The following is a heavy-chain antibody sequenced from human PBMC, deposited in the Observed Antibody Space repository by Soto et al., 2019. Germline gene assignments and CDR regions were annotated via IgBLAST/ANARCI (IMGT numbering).Heavy chain of an antibody. V-gene: IGHV1-69*12. D-gene: IGHD3-16*01. CDR1: GGTFSSYA. Sequence: QVQLVQSGAEVKKPGSSVKVSCKASGGTFSSYAISWVRQAPGQGLEWMGGIIPIFVTPDYAQRFQGRVTITADESTSTLYMELSSLRSEDTAVYYCARHLGGNHYYYGMDVWGQGTTVTVSS. CDR3: ARHLGGNHYYYGMDV. CDR2: IIPIFVTP. J-gene: IGHJ6*02.